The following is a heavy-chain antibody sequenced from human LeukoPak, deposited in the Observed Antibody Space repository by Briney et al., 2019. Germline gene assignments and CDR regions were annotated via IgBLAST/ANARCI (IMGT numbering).Heavy chain of an antibody. CDR3: ARQGGSSSPYYYYYMDV. CDR2: MYHSGST. CDR1: GYSISSGYY. Sequence: SETLSLTCAVSGYSISSGYYWGWFRQPPGRGLEWIGCMYHSGSTYYNPSLKSRVTISVDTSKNQFSLKLSSVTAADTAVYYCARQGGSSSPYYYYYMDVWGKGTTVTVSS. V-gene: IGHV4-38-2*01. J-gene: IGHJ6*03. D-gene: IGHD6-13*01.